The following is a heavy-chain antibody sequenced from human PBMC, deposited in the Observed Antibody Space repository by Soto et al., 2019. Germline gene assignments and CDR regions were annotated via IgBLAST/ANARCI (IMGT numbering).Heavy chain of an antibody. J-gene: IGHJ4*02. D-gene: IGHD2-15*01. Sequence: PSETLCLTCTVADGSISIYYWSGIRQPPGKGLEWIGYIYYSGSTYYNPSLMSRVTISVDTSKNQFSLKLSSVTAADTAVYYCARCASSCSLGFWGQGTLVTVSS. CDR3: ARCASSCSLGF. CDR1: DGSISIYY. CDR2: IYYSGST. V-gene: IGHV4-59*06.